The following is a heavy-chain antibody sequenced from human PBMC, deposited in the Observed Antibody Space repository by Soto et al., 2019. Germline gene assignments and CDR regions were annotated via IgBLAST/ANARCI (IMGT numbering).Heavy chain of an antibody. V-gene: IGHV4-30-2*01. J-gene: IGHJ4*02. CDR1: GVSISSGGYS. Sequence: PSETLSLTCAVSGVSISSGGYSWGWIRQPPGKGLEWIGYIYHSANTYYNPSLKSRVTISVDRSKNQFSLKLSSVTAADTAVYYCARVPDYWGQGTLVTVS. CDR3: ARVPDY. CDR2: IYHSANT.